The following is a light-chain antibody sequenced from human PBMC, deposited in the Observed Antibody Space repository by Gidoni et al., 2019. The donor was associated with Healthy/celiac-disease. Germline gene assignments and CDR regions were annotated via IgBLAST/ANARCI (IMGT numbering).Light chain of an antibody. CDR3: QQYYSYLWT. V-gene: IGKV1-8*01. J-gene: IGKJ1*01. CDR1: QGISSY. Sequence: AIRMTQSPSSFSASTGDRVTITRRASQGISSYLAWYQQKPGKAPKLLIYAASTLQSGVPSRFSGSGSGTDFTRTISFLQSEDFATYYCQQYYSYLWTFGQGTKVEIK. CDR2: AAS.